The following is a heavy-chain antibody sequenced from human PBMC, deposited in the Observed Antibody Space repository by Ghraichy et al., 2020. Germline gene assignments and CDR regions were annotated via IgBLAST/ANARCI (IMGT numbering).Heavy chain of an antibody. Sequence: GGSLRLSCVASGFTFSSYAMSWVRQAPGKGLEWVSAISGSGGSTYYSDSVKGRFTISRDNSKNTLYLQMNSLRAEDTAVYYCAKLGRGYDRRYFDYWGQGTLVTVSS. D-gene: IGHD3-3*01. J-gene: IGHJ4*02. CDR3: AKLGRGYDRRYFDY. CDR2: ISGSGGST. V-gene: IGHV3-23*01. CDR1: GFTFSSYA.